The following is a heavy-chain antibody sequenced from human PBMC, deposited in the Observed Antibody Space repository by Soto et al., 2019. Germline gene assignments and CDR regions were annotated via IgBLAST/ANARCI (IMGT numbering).Heavy chain of an antibody. J-gene: IGHJ6*02. CDR1: GDSISSYY. CDR2: ISYSGST. V-gene: IGHV4-59*01. CDR3: ARRRDDFYGMDV. Sequence: QVQLQESGPGLVKPSETLSLTCTVSGDSISSYYWSWIRQPPGKGLEWIGYISYSGSTNYNPSLKSRVSRAVDTSKNQFALILTSVTAADTAVYYCARRRDDFYGMDVWGQGTTVTVSS.